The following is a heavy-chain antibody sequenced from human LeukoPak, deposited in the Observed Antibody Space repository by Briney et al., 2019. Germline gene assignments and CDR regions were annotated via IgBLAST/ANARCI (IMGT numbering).Heavy chain of an antibody. Sequence: GGSLRLSCAASGFTFSSYEMNWVRQAPGKGLEWVSYISSSGSTIYYADSVKGRFTISRDNAKNSLYLQMNSLRAKDTAVYYCARSKLLLPDGMDVWGKGTTVTVSS. J-gene: IGHJ6*04. D-gene: IGHD2/OR15-2a*01. CDR2: ISSSGSTI. CDR3: ARSKLLLPDGMDV. V-gene: IGHV3-48*03. CDR1: GFTFSSYE.